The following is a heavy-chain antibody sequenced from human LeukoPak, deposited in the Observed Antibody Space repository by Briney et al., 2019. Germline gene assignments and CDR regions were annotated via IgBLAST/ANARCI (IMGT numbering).Heavy chain of an antibody. CDR3: AAGGDIAKGGNY. CDR2: IHFSGTV. CDR1: GASISGTSYY. D-gene: IGHD5-18*01. J-gene: IGHJ4*02. V-gene: IGHV4-31*03. Sequence: SETLSLTCTVSGASISGTSYYWTWTRHHPREGLGWLGFIHFSGTVYYNPSLISRLIISADTSKNQMSLKLSSVTAADTAVYYCAAGGDIAKGGNYWGQGTQVTVSS.